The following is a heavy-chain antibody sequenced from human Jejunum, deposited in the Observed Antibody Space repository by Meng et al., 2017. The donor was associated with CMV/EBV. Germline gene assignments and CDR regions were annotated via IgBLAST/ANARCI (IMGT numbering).Heavy chain of an antibody. Sequence: ESGPGLVRPSKTPSLPCTASAGYISSGDFCWSWIRQPPGKGLEWMGYIDNRESTYYNPYLTSRVTVSMDTSKNQFSLKLTSVTAADTAVYYCARGYSSGWYYFHYWGQGTLVTVSS. CDR1: AGYISSGDFC. J-gene: IGHJ4*02. D-gene: IGHD6-19*01. CDR3: ARGYSSGWYYFHY. V-gene: IGHV4-30-4*01. CDR2: IDNREST.